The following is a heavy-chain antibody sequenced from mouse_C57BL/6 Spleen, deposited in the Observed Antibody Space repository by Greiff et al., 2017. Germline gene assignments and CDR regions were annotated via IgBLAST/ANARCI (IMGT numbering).Heavy chain of an antibody. Sequence: EVQLQQSGPGLVKPSQSLSLTCSVTGYSITSGYYWNWIRQFPGNKLEWMGYISYDGSNNYNPSLKNRISITRDTSKNQFFLKLNSVTTEDTATYYCARCVTTVVPSYWYFDVWGTGTTVTVSS. V-gene: IGHV3-6*01. CDR2: ISYDGSN. D-gene: IGHD1-1*01. CDR1: GYSITSGYY. J-gene: IGHJ1*03. CDR3: ARCVTTVVPSYWYFDV.